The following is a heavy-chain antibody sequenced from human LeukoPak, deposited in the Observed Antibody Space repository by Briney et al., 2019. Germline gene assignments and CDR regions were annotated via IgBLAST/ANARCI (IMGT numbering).Heavy chain of an antibody. Sequence: GGSLRLSCAASGFTFSNHGMNWVRQAPGKGLEWVSGISPRGDITYYADSVKGRFTISRDNGKNSLYVQMDSLRAEDTAVYYCARVSSRYYGSGTYYADAFDVWGQGTMVTVSS. D-gene: IGHD3-10*01. V-gene: IGHV3-21*04. CDR3: ARVSSRYYGSGTYYADAFDV. CDR2: ISPRGDIT. J-gene: IGHJ3*01. CDR1: GFTFSNHG.